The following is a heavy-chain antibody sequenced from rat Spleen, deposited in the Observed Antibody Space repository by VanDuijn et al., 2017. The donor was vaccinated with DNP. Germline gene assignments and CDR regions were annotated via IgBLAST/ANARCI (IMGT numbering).Heavy chain of an antibody. D-gene: IGHD4-3*01. CDR3: VRGYNSGYYFDY. J-gene: IGHJ2*01. V-gene: IGHV5-22*01. Sequence: EVQLVESGGGLVQPGGSLKLSCAASGFTFSDYYMAWVRQAPTKGLEWVAYIRYDGGSTYYGDSVKGRFTISRANVKSTLYLQMNSLRSEDMATYYCVRGYNSGYYFDYWGQGVMVTVSS. CDR2: IRYDGGST. CDR1: GFTFSDYY.